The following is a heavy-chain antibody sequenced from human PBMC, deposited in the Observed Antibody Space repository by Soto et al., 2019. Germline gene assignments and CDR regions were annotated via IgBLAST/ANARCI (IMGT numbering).Heavy chain of an antibody. V-gene: IGHV1-69*02. CDR1: GDTFSSYT. CDR3: ATRRYCGTDCYHKYYDGMDV. J-gene: IGHJ6*02. CDR2: IIPVLGVT. D-gene: IGHD2-21*02. Sequence: QVQLVQSGAEVMKPGSSVKVSCSASGDTFSSYTVSWVRQAPGQGLEWMGRIIPVLGVTNYAQKFRRRVTITADESSKTAYMDLSGMRSYDTAVYYCATRRYCGTDCYHKYYDGMDVWGQGTAVPVSS.